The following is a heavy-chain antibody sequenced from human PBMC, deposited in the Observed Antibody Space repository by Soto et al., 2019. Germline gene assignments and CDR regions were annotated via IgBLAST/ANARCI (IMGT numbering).Heavy chain of an antibody. CDR2: IGTAGDT. V-gene: IGHV3-13*01. CDR1: GFTFSSYD. CDR3: ARSSITMVRGGSHDYYYYMEV. J-gene: IGHJ6*03. Sequence: GGSLRLSCAASGFTFSSYDMHWVRQATGKGLEWVSAIGTAGDTYYPGSVKGRFTISRENAKNSLYLQMNSLRAGDTAVYYCARSSITMVRGGSHDYYYYMEVWGKGTTVTVS. D-gene: IGHD3-10*01.